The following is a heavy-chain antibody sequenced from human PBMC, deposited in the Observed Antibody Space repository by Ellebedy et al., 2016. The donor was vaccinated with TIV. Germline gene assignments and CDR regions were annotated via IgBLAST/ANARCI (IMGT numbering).Heavy chain of an antibody. CDR1: GGTLITNG. D-gene: IGHD5-24*01. CDR2: ISPRSDTI. Sequence: GGSLRLSCAASGGTLITNGIHWVRQAPGEGLKWISYISPRSDTIYADSVKGRFTISRDNAKNSFYLQMNSLRAEDTAVYYCARDRRLREYGRDDQHFMDVWGLGTTVTVSS. J-gene: IGHJ6*02. CDR3: ARDRRLREYGRDDQHFMDV. V-gene: IGHV3-48*04.